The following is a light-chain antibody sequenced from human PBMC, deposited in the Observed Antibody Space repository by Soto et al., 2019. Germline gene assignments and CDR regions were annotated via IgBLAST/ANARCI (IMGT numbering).Light chain of an antibody. CDR1: QRVSGGF. V-gene: IGKV3D-20*01. CDR3: QQYGSSPS. J-gene: IGKJ1*01. CDR2: DTS. Sequence: DIVLTQSPVTLSLSPGERATGYSGASQRVSGGFLAWYQQKPGLAPRLILYDTSFRATGIPDRFSGSGSGTDVTLSISRLDPEEFAVYYCQQYGSSPSFGQGTKVEI.